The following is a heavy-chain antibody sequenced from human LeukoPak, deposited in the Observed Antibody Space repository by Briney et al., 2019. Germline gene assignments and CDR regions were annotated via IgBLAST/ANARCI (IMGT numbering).Heavy chain of an antibody. CDR3: ARERERGDSSSWKTIDY. J-gene: IGHJ4*02. Sequence: SETLSPTCTVSGGSISSGSYYWSWIRQPAGKGLEWIGRIYTSGSTNYNPSLKSRVTISVDTSKNQFSLKLSSVTAADTAVYYCARERERGDSSSWKTIDYWGQGTLVTVSS. D-gene: IGHD6-13*01. CDR2: IYTSGST. CDR1: GGSISSGSYY. V-gene: IGHV4-61*02.